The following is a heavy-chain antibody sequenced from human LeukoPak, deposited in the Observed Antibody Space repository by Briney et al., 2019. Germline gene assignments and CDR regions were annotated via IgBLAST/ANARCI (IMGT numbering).Heavy chain of an antibody. CDR1: GYTFTSYG. J-gene: IGHJ4*02. D-gene: IGHD2-2*02. V-gene: IGHV1-18*01. CDR3: AASNIVVVPAATPPSCDY. Sequence: SVKVSCKASGYTFTSYGISWVRQAPGQGLGGMGWISAYNGNTNYAQKRQGRVTMTTDTSKSTAYMELRNMKTDGAAVDYVAASNIVVVPAATPPSCDYCDRAPLVTVSS. CDR2: ISAYNGNT.